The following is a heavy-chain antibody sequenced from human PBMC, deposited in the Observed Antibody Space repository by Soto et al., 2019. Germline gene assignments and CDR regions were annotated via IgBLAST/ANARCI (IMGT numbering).Heavy chain of an antibody. Sequence: GGSLRLSCAASGFTFSSYSMNWVRQAPGKGLEWVSSISSSSYIYYADSVKGRFTISRDNAKNSLYLQMNSLRAEDTAVYYCAREYSSSSPFDYWGQGTLVTVSS. CDR2: ISSSSYI. V-gene: IGHV3-21*01. CDR1: GFTFSSYS. J-gene: IGHJ4*02. D-gene: IGHD6-6*01. CDR3: AREYSSSSPFDY.